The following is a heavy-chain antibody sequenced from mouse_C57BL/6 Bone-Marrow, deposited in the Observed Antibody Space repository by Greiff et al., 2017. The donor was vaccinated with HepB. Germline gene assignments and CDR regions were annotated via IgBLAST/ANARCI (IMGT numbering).Heavy chain of an antibody. CDR1: GYTFTSYW. CDR3: TRESLCFYYAMDY. CDR2: IYPGNSDT. D-gene: IGHD6-5*01. Sequence: SVTVLARPGASVKMSCKTSGYTFTSYWMHWVKQRPGQGLEWIGAIYPGNSDTSYNQKFKGKAKLTAVTSASTAYMELSSLTNEDSAVYYCTRESLCFYYAMDYWGQGTSVTVSS. J-gene: IGHJ4*01. V-gene: IGHV1-5*01.